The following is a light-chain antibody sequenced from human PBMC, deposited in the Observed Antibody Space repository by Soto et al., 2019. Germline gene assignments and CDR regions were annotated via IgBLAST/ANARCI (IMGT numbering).Light chain of an antibody. Sequence: ALTQPASVSGSPGQSITISCTGTSSDVGSYNFVSWYQQYPGKAPKITIYEVSKRPSGVSDRFSGSKSGNTASLTISGLQAEDEADYYCCSYAGRSTWVLGGGTKLTVL. J-gene: IGLJ3*02. CDR3: CSYAGRSTWV. CDR2: EVS. V-gene: IGLV2-23*02. CDR1: SSDVGSYNF.